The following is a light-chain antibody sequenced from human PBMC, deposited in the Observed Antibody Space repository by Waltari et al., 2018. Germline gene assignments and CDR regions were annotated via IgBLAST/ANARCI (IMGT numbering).Light chain of an antibody. V-gene: IGKV3-20*01. CDR3: QQYGSSPIT. Sequence: EVVLTQSPGTLSLSPGARATLSCRASQTVSLSYLAWYQQKPGQSPRLLIYDASRRATGIPDRFTGSGSGTDFTLTISRLEPEDFAVYYCQQYGSSPITFGQGTRLEIK. J-gene: IGKJ5*01. CDR1: QTVSLSY. CDR2: DAS.